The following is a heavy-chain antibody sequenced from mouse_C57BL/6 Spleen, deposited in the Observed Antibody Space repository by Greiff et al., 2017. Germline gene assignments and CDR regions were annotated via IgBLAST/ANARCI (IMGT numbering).Heavy chain of an antibody. CDR2: INPNSGST. V-gene: IGHV1-64*01. CDR1: GYTFTSYW. Sequence: QVQLQQSGAELVKPGASVKLSCKASGYTFTSYWMHWVKQRPGQGLEWIGMINPNSGSTNYNEKFKSKATLTVDKSSSTAYMQRSSLTSEDAAVYYCARERDYDVNWYFEGWGTGTTVTVSS. CDR3: ARERDYDVNWYFEG. D-gene: IGHD2-4*01. J-gene: IGHJ1*03.